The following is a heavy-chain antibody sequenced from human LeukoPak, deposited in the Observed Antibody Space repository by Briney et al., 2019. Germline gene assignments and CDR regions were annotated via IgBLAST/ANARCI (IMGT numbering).Heavy chain of an antibody. Sequence: GGSLRLSCAASGFTFSSYAMHWVRQAPGKGLEWVAVISYDGSNKYYADSVKGRFTISRDNSKNTLYPQMNSLRAEDTAVYYCAKEPSGSYSLYGAFDIWGQGTMVTVSS. CDR2: ISYDGSNK. J-gene: IGHJ3*02. D-gene: IGHD1-26*01. CDR3: AKEPSGSYSLYGAFDI. V-gene: IGHV3-30-3*01. CDR1: GFTFSSYA.